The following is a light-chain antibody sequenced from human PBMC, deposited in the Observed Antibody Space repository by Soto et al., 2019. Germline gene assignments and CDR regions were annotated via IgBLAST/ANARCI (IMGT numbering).Light chain of an antibody. Sequence: QSALTQPPSASGTPGQRVTISCSGSSSNIGSNYVYWYQQIPGTAPKLLIYRNNQRPSGVPDRFSGSKSGTSASLAISGLRSEDEADYYCAAWDDSLSALFGGGTKLTVL. CDR2: RNN. CDR3: AAWDDSLSAL. V-gene: IGLV1-47*01. CDR1: SSNIGSNY. J-gene: IGLJ2*01.